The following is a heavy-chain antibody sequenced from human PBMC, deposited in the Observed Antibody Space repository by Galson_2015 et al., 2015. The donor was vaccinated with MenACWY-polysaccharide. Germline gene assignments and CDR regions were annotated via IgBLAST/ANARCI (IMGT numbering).Heavy chain of an antibody. CDR3: ARGWAKFDP. CDR2: IKKEGNEK. J-gene: IGHJ5*02. Sequence: SLRLSCAASGFTFSGYWMTWVRHAPGKGLEWVANIKKEGNEKYYVDSVKGRFTISRDNAKNSLYLQMNSLRVEDTAVYYCARGWAKFDPWGQGTLVTVSS. D-gene: IGHD1-26*01. V-gene: IGHV3-7*01. CDR1: GFTFSGYW.